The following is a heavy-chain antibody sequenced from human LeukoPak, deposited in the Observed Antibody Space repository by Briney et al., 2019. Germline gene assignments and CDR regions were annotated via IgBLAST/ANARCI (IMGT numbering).Heavy chain of an antibody. CDR2: IYYSGST. V-gene: IGHV4-31*03. CDR3: ARAPIWFGELSRSYYFDY. D-gene: IGHD3-10*01. J-gene: IGHJ4*02. Sequence: SETLFLTCTVSGGSISSGGYYWSWIRQHPGKGLEWIGYIYYSGSTYYNPSLKSRVTISVDTSKNQFSLKLSSVTAADTAVYYCARAPIWFGELSRSYYFDYWGQGTLVTVSS. CDR1: GGSISSGGYY.